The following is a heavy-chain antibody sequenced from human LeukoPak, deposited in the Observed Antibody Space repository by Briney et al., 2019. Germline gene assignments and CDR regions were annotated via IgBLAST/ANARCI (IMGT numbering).Heavy chain of an antibody. V-gene: IGHV3-21*01. Sequence: GGSLRLSCAASGFTFNTFSINWVRQAPGKGLEWVSSISGSRTYIFYADSVKGRFTISRDNAKNSLYLQMNNLRAEDTAVYYCARWGFSYGSDYWGQGTLVTVSS. D-gene: IGHD5-18*01. CDR1: GFTFNTFS. CDR3: ARWGFSYGSDY. CDR2: ISGSRTYI. J-gene: IGHJ4*02.